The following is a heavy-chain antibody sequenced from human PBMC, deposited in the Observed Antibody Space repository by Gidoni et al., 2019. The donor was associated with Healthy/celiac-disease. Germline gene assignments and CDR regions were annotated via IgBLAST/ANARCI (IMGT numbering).Heavy chain of an antibody. CDR2: IYYSGRT. J-gene: IGHJ4*02. V-gene: IGHV4-39*01. CDR3: ARHPTVEGGAPDY. D-gene: IGHD3-16*01. CDR1: GCSLSSSSYY. Sequence: QLQLQESGPGLVKPSETLSLTCTVSGCSLSSSSYYLGWIRQPPGQGLEWIGSIYYSGRTYYNPSLKSRVTISVDTSKNQFSLKLSSVTAADTAVYYCARHPTVEGGAPDYWGQGTLVTVSS.